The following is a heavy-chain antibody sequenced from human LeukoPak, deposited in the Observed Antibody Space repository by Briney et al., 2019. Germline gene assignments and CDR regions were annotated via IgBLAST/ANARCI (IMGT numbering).Heavy chain of an antibody. CDR3: ARGVIQLLDY. CDR2: ISSSSSYI. V-gene: IGHV3-21*01. J-gene: IGHJ4*02. Sequence: GGSLRLSCAASGFTFSSYSMNWVRQAPGKGLEWVSSISSSSSYIYYADSVKGRFTLCRDNAKNSLYLQMNSLRDEDTAVYYCARGVIQLLDYWGQGTLVTVSS. D-gene: IGHD5-18*01. CDR1: GFTFSSYS.